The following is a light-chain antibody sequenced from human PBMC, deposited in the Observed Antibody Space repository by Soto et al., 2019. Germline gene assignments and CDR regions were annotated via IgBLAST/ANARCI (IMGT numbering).Light chain of an antibody. J-gene: IGKJ1*01. CDR2: DAS. V-gene: IGKV1-39*01. Sequence: DIQMTQSPSSLSASVGDRVTITCRASQSISSYLNWYQQKPGKAPKVLIYDASSLQGGVPSRFSGSGSGTDFTLTISSLQPEDFATYYCQQSYNTPWTFGQGTKVEIK. CDR1: QSISSY. CDR3: QQSYNTPWT.